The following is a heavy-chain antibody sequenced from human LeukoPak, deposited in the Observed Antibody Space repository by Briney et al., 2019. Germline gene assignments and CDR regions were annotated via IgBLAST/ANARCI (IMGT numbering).Heavy chain of an antibody. CDR3: ARDRTVTTGIDY. CDR1: GFTFGTYW. Sequence: GGSLRLSCAASGFTFGTYWMSWVRQAPGKGLEWVANIKQDGSEEYYVDSVKGRFTISRVNAKNSLYLEMNSLRAEDTAVYYCARDRTVTTGIDYWGQGTLVTVSS. CDR2: IKQDGSEE. D-gene: IGHD4-17*01. J-gene: IGHJ4*02. V-gene: IGHV3-7*01.